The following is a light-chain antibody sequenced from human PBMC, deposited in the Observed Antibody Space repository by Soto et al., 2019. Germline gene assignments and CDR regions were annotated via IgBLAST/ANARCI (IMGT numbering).Light chain of an antibody. CDR2: GNR. CDR1: NSNLGAGYD. V-gene: IGLV1-40*01. J-gene: IGLJ3*02. CDR3: QAYDDSLTASV. Sequence: QSVLTQPPSVSGAPGQRVTISCTGNNSNLGAGYDVHWYQQLPGAAPKLVIFGNRNRPSGVPERFSGSKSGTSASLAITGRQAEDEADYYCQAYDDSLTASVCGGGTQLTGL.